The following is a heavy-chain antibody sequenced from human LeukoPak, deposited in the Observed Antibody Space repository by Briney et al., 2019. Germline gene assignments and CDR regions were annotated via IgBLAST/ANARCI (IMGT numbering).Heavy chain of an antibody. CDR2: IYYSGST. Sequence: SSETLSLTCTVSGGSISSSSYYWGWIRQPPGKGLEWIGSIYYSGSTYYNPSLKSRVTISVDTSKNQFSLKLSSVTAADTAVYYCARRKIVVVTFFDYWGQGTLVTVSS. D-gene: IGHD3-22*01. CDR3: ARRKIVVVTFFDY. CDR1: GGSISSSSYY. J-gene: IGHJ4*02. V-gene: IGHV4-39*01.